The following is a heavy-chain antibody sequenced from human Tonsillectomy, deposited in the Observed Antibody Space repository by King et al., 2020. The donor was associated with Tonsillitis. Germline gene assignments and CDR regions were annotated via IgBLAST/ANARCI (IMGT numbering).Heavy chain of an antibody. D-gene: IGHD6-19*01. Sequence: VQLVESWGGLVKPGGSLRLSCAASGFTFSNSWMSGVCQAPGNGLEWVGRIKSKTNGGTTDYASPVKGRFTISRDDSKNTLYLQMNSLKTEDTAVYYCTTDGRSGWPDWGQGTLVTVSS. J-gene: IGHJ4*02. CDR3: TTDGRSGWPD. CDR2: IKSKTNGGTT. V-gene: IGHV3-15*01. CDR1: GFTFSNSW.